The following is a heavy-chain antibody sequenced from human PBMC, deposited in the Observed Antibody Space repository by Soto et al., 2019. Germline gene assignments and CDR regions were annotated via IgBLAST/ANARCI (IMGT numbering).Heavy chain of an antibody. CDR2: INAGNGNT. D-gene: IGHD2-15*01. CDR3: ARGPFYCSGGSCYLT. J-gene: IGHJ4*02. V-gene: IGHV1-3*01. CDR1: GYTFTSYA. Sequence: QVQLVQSGAEVKKPGASVKVSCKASGYTFTSYAMHWLRQAPGQRLEWMGWINAGNGNTKYSQKFQGRVTITRDTSASTAYMELSSLRSEDTAVYYCARGPFYCSGGSCYLTWGQGTLVTVSS.